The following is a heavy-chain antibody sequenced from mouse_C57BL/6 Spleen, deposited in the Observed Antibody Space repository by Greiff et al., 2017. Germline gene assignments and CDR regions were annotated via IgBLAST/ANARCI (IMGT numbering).Heavy chain of an antibody. D-gene: IGHD2-2*01. J-gene: IGHJ4*01. CDR3: ARSGIYYGYGGNAVDY. CDR1: GYAFSSSW. V-gene: IGHV1-82*01. Sequence: QVQLQQSGPELVKPGASVKISCKASGYAFSSSWMNWVKQRPGKGLEWIGRIYPGDGDTNYNGKFKGKATLTADKSSSTAYMQLSSLTSEDSAVYFCARSGIYYGYGGNAVDYWGQGTSVTVSS. CDR2: IYPGDGDT.